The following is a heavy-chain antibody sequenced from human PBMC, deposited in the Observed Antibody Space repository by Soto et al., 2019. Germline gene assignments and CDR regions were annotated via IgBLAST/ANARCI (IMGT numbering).Heavy chain of an antibody. J-gene: IGHJ6*02. Sequence: SXKVSFKASGFTXSSSAVELVRQARGQRLEWIGWIVVGSGNTNYAQKCQERVTITRYMSTSTAYMELSSLRSEDTAVYYSAVRGLGFLEWSSYGMDVWGQGTTVTVSS. CDR3: AVRGLGFLEWSSYGMDV. CDR1: GFTXSSSA. V-gene: IGHV1-58*01. D-gene: IGHD3-3*01. CDR2: IVVGSGNT.